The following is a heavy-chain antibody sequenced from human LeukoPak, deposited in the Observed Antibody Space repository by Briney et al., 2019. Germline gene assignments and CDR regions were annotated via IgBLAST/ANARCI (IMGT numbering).Heavy chain of an antibody. CDR3: ARGEYSSALLDY. J-gene: IGHJ4*02. D-gene: IGHD6-19*01. Sequence: ASVTVSFKASGYTFTGYYMHWVRQAPGQGLEWMGWINPNSGGTNYAQKFQGRVTMTRDTSISTAYMELSRLRSDDTAVYYCARGEYSSALLDYWGQGTLVTVSS. V-gene: IGHV1-2*02. CDR2: INPNSGGT. CDR1: GYTFTGYY.